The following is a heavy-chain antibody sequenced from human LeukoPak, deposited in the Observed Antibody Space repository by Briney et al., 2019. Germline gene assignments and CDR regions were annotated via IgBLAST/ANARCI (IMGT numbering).Heavy chain of an antibody. CDR1: GFTFSSYG. CDR2: ISYDGSNK. J-gene: IGHJ6*02. V-gene: IGHV3-30*18. Sequence: GALRLSCAASGFTFSSYGMHWVRQAPGKGLEWVAVISYDGSNKYYADSVKGRFTISRDTSKNTLYLQMNSLRAEDTAVYYCAKDESDYGMDVWGQGTTVTVSS. CDR3: AKDESDYGMDV.